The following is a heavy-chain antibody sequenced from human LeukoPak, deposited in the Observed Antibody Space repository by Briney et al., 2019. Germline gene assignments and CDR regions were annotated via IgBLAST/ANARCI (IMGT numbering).Heavy chain of an antibody. CDR2: IYYSGST. D-gene: IGHD3-22*01. V-gene: IGHV4-30-4*08. J-gene: IGHJ4*02. CDR1: GGPISSGDYY. CDR3: ARVGYYYDSSGYYTYFDY. Sequence: SETLSLTCTVSGGPISSGDYYWSWIRQPPGKGLEWIGYIYYSGSTYYNPSLKSRVTISVDTSKNQFSLKLSSVTAADTAVYYCARVGYYYDSSGYYTYFDYWGQGTLVTVSS.